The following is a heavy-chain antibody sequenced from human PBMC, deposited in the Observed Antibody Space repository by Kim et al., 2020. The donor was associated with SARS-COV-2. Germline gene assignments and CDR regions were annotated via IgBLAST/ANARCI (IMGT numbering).Heavy chain of an antibody. CDR3: ASSHDYGDY. J-gene: IGHJ4*02. CDR1: GGSISSGSYY. V-gene: IGHV4-61*02. Sequence: SETLSLTCTVSGGSISSGSYYWSWIREPAGKGLEWIGRIYTSGSTNYNPSLKSRVTISVDTSKNQFSLKLSSVTAADTAMYYCASSHDYGDYWGQGTLVTVSS. CDR2: IYTSGST.